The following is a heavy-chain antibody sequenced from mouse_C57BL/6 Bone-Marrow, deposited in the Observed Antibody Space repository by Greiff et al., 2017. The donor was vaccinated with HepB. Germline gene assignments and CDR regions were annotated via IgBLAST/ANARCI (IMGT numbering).Heavy chain of an antibody. CDR2: IWTGGGK. J-gene: IGHJ3*01. V-gene: IGHV2-9-1*01. D-gene: IGHD1-1*01. CDR1: GFSLTSYA. Sequence: VQVVESGPGLVAPSQSLSITCTVSGFSLTSYAISWVRQPPGKGLEWLGVIWTGGGKNYNSAIKSRLSISKDNSKSQVFLKMNSLQADDTAWYCCAIYGSSYWFAYWGQGTLVTVSA. CDR3: AIYGSSYWFAY.